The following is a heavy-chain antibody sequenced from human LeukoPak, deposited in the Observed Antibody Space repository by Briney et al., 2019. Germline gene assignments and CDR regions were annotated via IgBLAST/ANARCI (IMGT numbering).Heavy chain of an antibody. CDR3: ARGWEAAAGRGFDY. CDR1: GGSISSYY. V-gene: IGHV4-59*01. CDR2: IYYSGST. Sequence: PSETLSLTCTVSGGSISSYYGSWIRQPPGEGLGWIGYIYYSGSTNYNPSLKSRVTISVDTSKNQFSLKLSSVTAADTAVYYCARGWEAAAGRGFDYWGQGTLVTVSS. J-gene: IGHJ4*02. D-gene: IGHD6-13*01.